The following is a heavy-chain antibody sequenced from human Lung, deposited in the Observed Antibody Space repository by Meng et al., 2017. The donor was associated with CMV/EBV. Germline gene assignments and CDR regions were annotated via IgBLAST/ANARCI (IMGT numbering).Heavy chain of an antibody. J-gene: IGHJ3*02. Sequence: SCAASGFTFSRYAMDWVRQGPGKGLEWVTYIENDGGNKYYADSVKGRFTISRDNFKNTVNLQMNSLRAEDTALYYCDKFFQWDQPDDAFDIWGHGTMVTVSS. D-gene: IGHD1-26*01. CDR2: IENDGGNK. CDR1: GFTFSRYA. CDR3: DKFFQWDQPDDAFDI. V-gene: IGHV3-30*02.